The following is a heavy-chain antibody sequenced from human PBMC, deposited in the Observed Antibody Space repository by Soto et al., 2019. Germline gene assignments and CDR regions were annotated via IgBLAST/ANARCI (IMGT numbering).Heavy chain of an antibody. Sequence: GGSLRLSCAASGFTFDDYAMHWVRQAPGKGLEWVSGISWNSGSIGYADSVKGRFTISRDNAKNSLYLQMNSLRAEDTALYYCATGSDLRSHFDYWGQGTLVTVSS. CDR2: ISWNSGSI. CDR1: GFTFDDYA. J-gene: IGHJ4*02. V-gene: IGHV3-9*01. CDR3: ATGSDLRSHFDY. D-gene: IGHD4-17*01.